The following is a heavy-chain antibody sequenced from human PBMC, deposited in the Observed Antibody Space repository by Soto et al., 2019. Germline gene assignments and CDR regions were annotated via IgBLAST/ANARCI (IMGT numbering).Heavy chain of an antibody. Sequence: PSETLSLTCTVSGGSINSYYWSWIRQPPGKGLEWIGYIYYSGSTNYNPSLKSRVTISVDTSKNQFSLKLSSVTAADTAVYYCARGLGRRAARPFDYWGQGTLVTVSS. CDR2: IYYSGST. V-gene: IGHV4-59*01. CDR3: ARGLGRRAARPFDY. D-gene: IGHD6-6*01. CDR1: GGSINSYY. J-gene: IGHJ4*02.